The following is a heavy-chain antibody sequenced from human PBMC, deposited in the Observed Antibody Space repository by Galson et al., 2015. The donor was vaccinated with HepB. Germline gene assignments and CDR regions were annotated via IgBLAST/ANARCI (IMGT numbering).Heavy chain of an antibody. J-gene: IGHJ4*02. D-gene: IGHD3-22*01. CDR1: GYTLTELS. CDR2: FDPEDGET. CDR3: ATDSEVSKNYYDSSGPTYYFDY. V-gene: IGHV1-24*01. Sequence: VKVSCKVSGYTLTELSMHWVRQAPGKGLEWMGGFDPEDGETIYAQKFQGRVTMTEDTSTDTAYMELSSLRSEDTAVYYCATDSEVSKNYYDSSGPTYYFDYWGQGTLVTVSS.